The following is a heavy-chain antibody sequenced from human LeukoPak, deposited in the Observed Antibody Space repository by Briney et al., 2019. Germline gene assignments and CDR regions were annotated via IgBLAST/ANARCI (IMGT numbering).Heavy chain of an antibody. J-gene: IGHJ4*02. CDR2: IHYRGNT. CDR1: GGSISSSYSY. Sequence: SETLSLTCTVSGGSISSSYSYWGWIRQPPGKGLEWIGTIHYRGNTYYNPSLKSRGAISVDTSKNQFSLKLTSVTAADTAMYYCARLVGSSWYHEVLFGRDYWGQGTLVTVSS. V-gene: IGHV4-39*01. CDR3: ARLVGSSWYHEVLFGRDY. D-gene: IGHD6-13*01.